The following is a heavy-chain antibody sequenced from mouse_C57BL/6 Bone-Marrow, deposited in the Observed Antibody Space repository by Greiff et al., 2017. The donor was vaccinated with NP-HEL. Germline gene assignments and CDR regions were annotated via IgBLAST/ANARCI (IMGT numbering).Heavy chain of an antibody. D-gene: IGHD4-1*01. CDR2: IRNKANGYTT. CDR3: ARYYLGSFAY. Sequence: EVMLVESGGGLVQPGGSLSLSCAASGFTFTDYYMSWVRQPPGKALEWLGFIRNKANGYTTEYSASVKGRFTISRDNSQSILYLQMNALRAEDSATYYCARYYLGSFAYWGQGTLVTVSA. V-gene: IGHV7-3*01. J-gene: IGHJ3*01. CDR1: GFTFTDYY.